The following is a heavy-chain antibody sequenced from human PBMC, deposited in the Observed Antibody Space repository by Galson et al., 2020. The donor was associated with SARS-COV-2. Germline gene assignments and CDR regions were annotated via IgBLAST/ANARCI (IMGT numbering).Heavy chain of an antibody. V-gene: IGHV7-4-1*02. CDR1: GYTFNHYA. D-gene: IGHD3-10*01. J-gene: IGHJ4*02. CDR2: INTNTGNP. CDR3: ARGAGAWFGELLDY. Sequence: ASVKVSCQASGYTFNHYALNWVRQAPGQGLEWMACINTNTGNPTYAQGFTGRFVFSLDTSISTAYLQISSLKAEDTAVYYCARGAGAWFGELLDYWGQGTLVTVSS.